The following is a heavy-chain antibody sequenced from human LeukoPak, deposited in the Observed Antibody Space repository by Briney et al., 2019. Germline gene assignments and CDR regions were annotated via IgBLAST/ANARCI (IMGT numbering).Heavy chain of an antibody. V-gene: IGHV3-53*01. J-gene: IGHJ4*02. Sequence: GGSLILSCAASGFTVSSNYMSWVRQAPGKGLEWVSVIYSGGSTYYADSVKGRFTISRDNSKNTLYLQMNSLRAEDTAVYYCARAEVGATPFVFDYWGQGTLVTVSS. CDR1: GFTVSSNY. CDR2: IYSGGST. D-gene: IGHD1-26*01. CDR3: ARAEVGATPFVFDY.